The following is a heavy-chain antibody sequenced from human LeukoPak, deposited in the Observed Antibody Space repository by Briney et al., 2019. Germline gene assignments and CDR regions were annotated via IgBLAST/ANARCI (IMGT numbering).Heavy chain of an antibody. CDR2: INPNSGGT. J-gene: IGHJ4*02. CDR3: ARAPRGTMAPIQLWPSDKYYFDY. V-gene: IGHV1-2*06. Sequence: ASVKVSCKASGYTFTGYYMHWVRQAPGQELEWMGRINPNSGGTNYAQKFQGRVTMTRDTSISTAYMELSRLRSDDTAVYYCARAPRGTMAPIQLWPSDKYYFDYWGQGTLVTVSS. CDR1: GYTFTGYY. D-gene: IGHD5-18*01.